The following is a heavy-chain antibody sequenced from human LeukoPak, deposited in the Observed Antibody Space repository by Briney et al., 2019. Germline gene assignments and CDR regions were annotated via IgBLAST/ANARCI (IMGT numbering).Heavy chain of an antibody. Sequence: ASVKVSCKASGYTFTSYDINWVRQATGQGLEWMGWMNPNSGNTGYAQKFQGRVTMTRNTSISTAYMELSSLRSEDTAVYYCARVPTHKDILTGYLNPDYYYYMDVWGKGTTVTVSS. D-gene: IGHD3-9*01. V-gene: IGHV1-8*01. CDR1: GYTFTSYD. J-gene: IGHJ6*03. CDR2: MNPNSGNT. CDR3: ARVPTHKDILTGYLNPDYYYYMDV.